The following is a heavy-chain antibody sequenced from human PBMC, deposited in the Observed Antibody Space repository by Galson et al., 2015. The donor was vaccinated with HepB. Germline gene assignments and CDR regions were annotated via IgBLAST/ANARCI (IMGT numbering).Heavy chain of an antibody. CDR1: GGTFSSYA. V-gene: IGHV1-69*13. Sequence: SVKVSCKASGGTFSSYAISWVRQAPGQGLEWMGGIIPIFGTANYAQKFQGRVTITADESTSTAYMELSSLRSEDTAVYYCARELWAVRELLFVLPRFDPWGQGALVTVSS. D-gene: IGHD1-26*01. CDR2: IIPIFGTA. J-gene: IGHJ5*02. CDR3: ARELWAVRELLFVLPRFDP.